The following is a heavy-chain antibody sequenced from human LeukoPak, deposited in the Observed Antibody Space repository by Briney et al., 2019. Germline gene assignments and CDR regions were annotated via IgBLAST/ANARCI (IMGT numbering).Heavy chain of an antibody. CDR2: VHSGGTT. CDR1: GGSISIYY. D-gene: IGHD3-10*01. Sequence: SETLSLTCTVSGGSISIYYWTWIRQPPGKRLEWIGYVHSGGTTTYNPSLESRVSMSVDTSRNQFSLNLSSVTAADTAVYYCATSGSVTYLQWFAHWAQGTLVTVSS. V-gene: IGHV4-4*08. J-gene: IGHJ5*02. CDR3: ATSGSVTYLQWFAH.